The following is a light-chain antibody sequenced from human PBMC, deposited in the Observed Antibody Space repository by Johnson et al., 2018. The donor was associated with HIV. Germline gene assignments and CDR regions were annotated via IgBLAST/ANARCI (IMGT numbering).Light chain of an antibody. CDR2: DNN. CDR1: SSNIGNNY. Sequence: QSILTQLPSVSAAPGQKVTISCSGSSSNIGNNYVSWYQQLPGTAPKLLIYDNNKRPSGIPDRFSGSKSGTSATLGITGLQTGDEADYYCGTWDSSLSAFYAFGTGTKVTVL. CDR3: GTWDSSLSAFYA. J-gene: IGLJ1*01. V-gene: IGLV1-51*01.